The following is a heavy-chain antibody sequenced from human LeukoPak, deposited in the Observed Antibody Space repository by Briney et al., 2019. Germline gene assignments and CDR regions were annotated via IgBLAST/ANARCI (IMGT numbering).Heavy chain of an antibody. CDR3: ARESTTVTTFGFDY. CDR2: INSDGSST. V-gene: IGHV3-74*01. J-gene: IGHJ4*02. Sequence: GGSLRLSCAASGFTFSNYWMHWVRQAPGKGLVWVSCINSDGSSTSYADSVKGRFTISRDNAKNTLYLQMNSLRAEDTAVYYCARESTTVTTFGFDYWGQGTLVTVSS. D-gene: IGHD4-17*01. CDR1: GFTFSNYW.